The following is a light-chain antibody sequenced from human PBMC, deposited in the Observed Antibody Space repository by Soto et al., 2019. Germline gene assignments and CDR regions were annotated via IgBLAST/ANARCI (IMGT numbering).Light chain of an antibody. CDR3: QQYGSSPLYS. V-gene: IGKV3-20*01. J-gene: IGKJ2*03. Sequence: DIVLTQSPGTLSLSPGERAALSCTASHPLTGSTYLAWYQQKPGQAPRLLIYGASNRATGIPDRFSGRGSETDFTLTISRLEPEYFAVYYCQQYGSSPLYSFGQGTKLEIK. CDR1: HPLTGSTY. CDR2: GAS.